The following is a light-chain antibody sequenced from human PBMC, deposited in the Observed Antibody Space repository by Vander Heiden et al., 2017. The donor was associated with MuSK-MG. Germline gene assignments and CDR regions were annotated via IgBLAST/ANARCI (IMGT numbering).Light chain of an antibody. CDR1: SSDVGGYNY. V-gene: IGLV2-14*03. CDR2: DVS. CDR3: SSYTSSSTVV. J-gene: IGLJ2*01. Sequence: QSALTQPASVSGSPGQSITISCTGTSSDVGGYNYVSWYQQHPGKAPKLMIHDVSNRPSGVSNRFSGSKSGNTASLTISGLQAEDEADYYCSSYTSSSTVVFGGGTKL.